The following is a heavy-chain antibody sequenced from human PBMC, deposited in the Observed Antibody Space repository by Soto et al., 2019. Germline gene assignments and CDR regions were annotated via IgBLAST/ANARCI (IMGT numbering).Heavy chain of an antibody. CDR2: ISSSSSYI. CDR3: ARALGSWGSGDAFDI. CDR1: GFTFSSYS. Sequence: LSLTCAASGFTFSSYSMNWVRQAPGKGLEWVSSISSSSSYIYYADSVKGRFTISRDNAKNSLYLQMNSLRAEDTAVYYCARALGSWGSGDAFDIWGQGTMVTVSS. D-gene: IGHD3-16*01. V-gene: IGHV3-21*01. J-gene: IGHJ3*02.